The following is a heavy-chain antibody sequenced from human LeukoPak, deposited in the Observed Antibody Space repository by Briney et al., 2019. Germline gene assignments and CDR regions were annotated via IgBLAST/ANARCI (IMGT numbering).Heavy chain of an antibody. CDR2: IISSGGGT. CDR1: GFTFSSYA. Sequence: GGSLRLSCAASGFTFSSYAMSWVRQAPGKGLEWVSSIISSGGGTYYAADSVKGRFTISRDNSKNTLYLQMNSLGADDTAVCYCAKETMVTTSGAPFDYWGQGTLVTVSS. J-gene: IGHJ4*02. V-gene: IGHV3-23*01. D-gene: IGHD4-17*01. CDR3: AKETMVTTSGAPFDY.